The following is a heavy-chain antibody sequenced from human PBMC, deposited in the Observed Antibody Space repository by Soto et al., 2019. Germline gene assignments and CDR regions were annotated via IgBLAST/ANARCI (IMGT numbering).Heavy chain of an antibody. CDR2: ITPILSET. V-gene: IGHV1-69*06. D-gene: IGHD5-18*01. CDR1: GGTFSTYT. CDR3: GRVPRYSLPTSDSLDQ. J-gene: IGHJ4*02. Sequence: QVHLVQSGTEVRKPGSSVTVSCKVSGGTFSTYTISWVRQAPGQGLQWMGAITPILSETTYAQHFQGGVFITADISATTAYMELRDLTSEETAMYYCGRVPRYSLPTSDSLDQWGQGTRVTVSS.